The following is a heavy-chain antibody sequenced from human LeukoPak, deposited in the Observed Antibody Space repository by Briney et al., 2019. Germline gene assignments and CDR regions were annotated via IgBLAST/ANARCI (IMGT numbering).Heavy chain of an antibody. D-gene: IGHD6-19*01. Sequence: SSETLSLTCAVYGGSFSGYYWSWIRQPPGKGLEWVGYIFYNGITNYNPSLASRVSISIDTSKNQFSLRLRSVTAADTATYYCARDRGSGWEPFDSWGQGTLVTVSS. J-gene: IGHJ4*02. CDR1: GGSFSGYY. CDR3: ARDRGSGWEPFDS. CDR2: IFYNGIT. V-gene: IGHV4-59*01.